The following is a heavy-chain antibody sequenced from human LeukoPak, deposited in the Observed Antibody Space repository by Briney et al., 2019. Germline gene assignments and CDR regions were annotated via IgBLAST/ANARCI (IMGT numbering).Heavy chain of an antibody. D-gene: IGHD3-3*01. J-gene: IGHJ4*02. CDR3: VREYVLRSIDY. CDR2: IKSDGSST. V-gene: IGHV3-74*01. CDR1: GFTFSNSA. Sequence: GGSLRLSCAASGFTFSNSAMSWVRQAPGKRLEWVSRIKSDGSSTSYADSVKGRFTISRDNAKNTLYLQMNSLRAEDTAVYYCVREYVLRSIDYWGQGTLVTVSS.